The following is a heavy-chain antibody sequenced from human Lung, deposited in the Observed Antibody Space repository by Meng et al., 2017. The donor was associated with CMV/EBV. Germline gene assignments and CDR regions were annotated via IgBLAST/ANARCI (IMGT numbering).Heavy chain of an antibody. Sequence: GEXXTISCTASGFTFDSYGMNWVRQAPGKGLEWVSCIARRSDYIRYADSVKGRFTIFRDNGRNSLYLQMNSLKADDTAVYYCAGPLYGDYEGGAFDIWXQGTMVTVSS. CDR1: GFTFDSYG. V-gene: IGHV3-21*01. J-gene: IGHJ3*02. CDR2: IARRSDYI. CDR3: AGPLYGDYEGGAFDI. D-gene: IGHD4-17*01.